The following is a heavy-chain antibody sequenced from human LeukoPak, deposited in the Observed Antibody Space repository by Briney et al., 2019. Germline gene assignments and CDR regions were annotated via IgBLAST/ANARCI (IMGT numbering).Heavy chain of an antibody. CDR2: IYYSGST. Sequence: PSETLSLTCTVSGGSISSYYWSWVRQPPGKGLEWIGYIYYSGSTNYNPSLKSRVTISVDTSKNQFSLKLSSVTAADTAVYYCASKKRDGYNPMPYDYWGQGTLVTVSS. CDR3: ASKKRDGYNPMPYDY. V-gene: IGHV4-59*01. CDR1: GGSISSYY. D-gene: IGHD5-24*01. J-gene: IGHJ4*02.